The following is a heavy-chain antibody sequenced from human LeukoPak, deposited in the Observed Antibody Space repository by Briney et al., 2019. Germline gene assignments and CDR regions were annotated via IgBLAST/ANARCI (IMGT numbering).Heavy chain of an antibody. V-gene: IGHV3-21*01. CDR1: GFTFSSYS. CDR3: ARLSFSSWFCDS. J-gene: IGHJ5*01. CDR2: ISSSSDYI. Sequence: PGGSLRLSCAASGFTFSSYSMNWVRQAPGKGLEWVSSISSSSDYIYFADSVKGRFTISRDNAKNSLYLQMDSLRAEDTAVYYCARLSFSSWFCDSWGQGTLVTVSS. D-gene: IGHD6-13*01.